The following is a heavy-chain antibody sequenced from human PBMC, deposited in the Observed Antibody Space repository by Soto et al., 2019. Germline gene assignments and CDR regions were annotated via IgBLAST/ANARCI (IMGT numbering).Heavy chain of an antibody. V-gene: IGHV2-70*11. D-gene: IGHD3-3*01. CDR2: IDWDDDK. J-gene: IGHJ6*02. CDR3: ARMSETYYDFWSGYPGMDV. Sequence: SGPTLVNPTQTLTLTCTFSAFSLSTSGVCVSWIRQPPGKALEWLARIDWDDDKYYSTSLKTRLTISKDTSKNQVVLTMTNMDPVDTATYYCARMSETYYDFWSGYPGMDVWGQGT. CDR1: AFSLSTSGVC.